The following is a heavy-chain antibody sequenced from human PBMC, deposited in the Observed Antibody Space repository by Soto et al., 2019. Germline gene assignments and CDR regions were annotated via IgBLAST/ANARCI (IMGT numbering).Heavy chain of an antibody. CDR2: ISYDGSNK. CDR3: AEGKSITMVRGVIRGYFDY. CDR1: GFTFSSYG. Sequence: GGSLRLSCAASGFTFSSYGMHWVRQAPGKGLEWVAVISYDGSNKYYAESVKGRITISRDNSKKTLYLKMNSLRAEDTAVYYCAEGKSITMVRGVIRGYFDYWGQGTLVTVSS. D-gene: IGHD3-10*01. J-gene: IGHJ4*02. V-gene: IGHV3-30*18.